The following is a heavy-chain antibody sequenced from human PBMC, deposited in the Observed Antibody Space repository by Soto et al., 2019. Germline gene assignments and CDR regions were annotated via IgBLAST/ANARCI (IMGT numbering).Heavy chain of an antibody. CDR1: GFTFSSYG. CDR3: AKSPGIAAAGPYYYYYGMDV. CDR2: ISYDGSNK. Sequence: PGGSLRLSCAASGFTFSSYGMHWVRQAPGKGLEWVAVISYDGSNKYYADSVKGRFTISRDNSKNTLYLQMNSLRAEDTAVYYFAKSPGIAAAGPYYYYYGMDVWGQGTTVTSP. D-gene: IGHD6-13*01. V-gene: IGHV3-30*18. J-gene: IGHJ6*02.